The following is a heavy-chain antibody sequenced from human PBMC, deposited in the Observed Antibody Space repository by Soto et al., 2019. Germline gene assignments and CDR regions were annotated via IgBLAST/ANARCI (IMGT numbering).Heavy chain of an antibody. CDR2: ISNDGSEK. CDR3: AKWARYFEYLSHYNDH. V-gene: IGHV3-30*18. CDR1: GGASGSGV. Sequence: RLSCVPCGGASGSGVMPWVRQAPGKGLEWVGVISNDGSEKYHTDSVKGRFTISRDNSKNTLHLQMNSLRAEDTAVYYCAKWARYFEYLSHYNDHWGQGP. J-gene: IGHJ4*02. D-gene: IGHD3-9*01.